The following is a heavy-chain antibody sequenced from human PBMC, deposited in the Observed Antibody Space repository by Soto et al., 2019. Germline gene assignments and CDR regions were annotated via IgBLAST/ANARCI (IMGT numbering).Heavy chain of an antibody. CDR1: GGTFSSYA. J-gene: IGHJ4*02. Sequence: QVQLVQSGAEVKKPGSSVKVSCKASGGTFSSYAISWVRQAPGQGLEWMGGIIPIFGTANYAQKFQGRVTITADESTSTAYMELSSLRSEDTAVYYCATAHPTRCSGGSCYSLVDYWGQGTLVTVSS. CDR2: IIPIFGTA. V-gene: IGHV1-69*12. D-gene: IGHD2-15*01. CDR3: ATAHPTRCSGGSCYSLVDY.